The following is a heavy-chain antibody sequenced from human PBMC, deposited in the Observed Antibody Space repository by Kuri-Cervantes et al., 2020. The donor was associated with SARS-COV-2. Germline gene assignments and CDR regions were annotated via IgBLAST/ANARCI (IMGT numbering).Heavy chain of an antibody. D-gene: IGHD7-27*01. Sequence: SQTLSLTCAISGDSVSSKIAAWNRIRQPPSRGLEWLGRTYYRSKWYDDYAVSVKSRISINPDTSKNQFSLHHNSVTPEDTAVYYCERGTNWPPDGWFDHWGQGTLVTVSS. J-gene: IGHJ5*02. CDR1: GDSVSSKIAA. CDR3: ERGTNWPPDGWFDH. V-gene: IGHV6-1*01. CDR2: TYYRSKWYD.